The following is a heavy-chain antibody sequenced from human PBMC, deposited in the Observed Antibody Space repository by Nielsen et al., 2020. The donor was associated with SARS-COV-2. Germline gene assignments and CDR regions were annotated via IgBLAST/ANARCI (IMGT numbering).Heavy chain of an antibody. J-gene: IGHJ6*02. CDR3: ARLSDYDFWSGAYYYCGMDV. CDR2: IYPGDSDT. Sequence: GESLKISCKGSGYSFTSYWIGWVRQMPGKGLEWMGIIYPGDSDTRYSPSFQGQVTISADKSISTAYLQWSSLKASDTAMYYCARLSDYDFWSGAYYYCGMDVWGQGTTVTVSS. V-gene: IGHV5-51*01. D-gene: IGHD3-3*01. CDR1: GYSFTSYW.